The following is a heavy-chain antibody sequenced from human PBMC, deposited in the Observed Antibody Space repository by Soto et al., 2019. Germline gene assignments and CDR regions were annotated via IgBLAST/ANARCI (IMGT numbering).Heavy chain of an antibody. J-gene: IGHJ4*02. V-gene: IGHV3-23*01. D-gene: IGHD6-6*01. CDR3: ANTGAALDY. Sequence: GGSLRLSCAASGFTFSSYAMSWVRQAPGKGLEWVSAISGSGGSTCYADSVKGRFTISRDNSKNTLYLQMNSLRGEDTSVYYCANTGAALDYWGQGTLVTVSS. CDR1: GFTFSSYA. CDR2: ISGSGGST.